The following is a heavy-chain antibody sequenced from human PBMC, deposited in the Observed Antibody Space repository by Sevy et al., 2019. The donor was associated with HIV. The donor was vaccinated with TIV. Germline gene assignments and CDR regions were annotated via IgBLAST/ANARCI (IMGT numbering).Heavy chain of an antibody. CDR1: GYTFTALD. D-gene: IGHD6-13*01. V-gene: IGHV1-8*01. J-gene: IGHJ4*02. CDR2: MNPNTGQT. CDR3: ARGIAAGVDY. Sequence: ASVKVSCKASGYTFTALDINWVRQATGQVLESMGWMNPNTGQTDYSQRFQGRVTMTRDTSISTAYMELHSLRSDDTAIYYCARGIAAGVDYWGQGTQVTVSS.